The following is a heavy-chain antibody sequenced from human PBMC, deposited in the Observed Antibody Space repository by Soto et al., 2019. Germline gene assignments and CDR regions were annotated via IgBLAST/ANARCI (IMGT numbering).Heavy chain of an antibody. CDR1: GFTFSSYG. V-gene: IGHV3-33*01. D-gene: IGHD6-13*01. Sequence: PGGSLRLSYAASGFTFSSYGMHWVRQAPGKGLEWVAVIWYDGSNKYYADSVKGRFTISRDNSKNTLYLQMNSLRAEDTAVYYCASGTPDPLAAAGTLYYYYYGMDVWGQGTTVTVSS. CDR3: ASGTPDPLAAAGTLYYYYYGMDV. J-gene: IGHJ6*02. CDR2: IWYDGSNK.